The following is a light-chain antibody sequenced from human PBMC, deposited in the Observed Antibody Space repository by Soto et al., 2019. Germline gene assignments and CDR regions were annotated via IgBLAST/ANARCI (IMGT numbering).Light chain of an antibody. Sequence: QAVVTQPPSASGTPGQRVTISCSGSSSNIGTNFVYWYQQLPGTAPRLLMYRNNQRPSGVPDRFSGSKSGTSASLAISGLRSEDEADYYCASWDESLSGPVFGGGTQLTVL. CDR1: SSNIGTNF. V-gene: IGLV1-47*01. CDR3: ASWDESLSGPV. CDR2: RNN. J-gene: IGLJ2*01.